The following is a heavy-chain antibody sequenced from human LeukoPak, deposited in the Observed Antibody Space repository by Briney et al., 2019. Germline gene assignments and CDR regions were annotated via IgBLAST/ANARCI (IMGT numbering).Heavy chain of an antibody. J-gene: IGHJ3*02. D-gene: IGHD2-2*01. CDR2: ISGSGGST. Sequence: GGSLRLSCAASGFTFSSYAMSWVRQAPGKGLEWGSAISGSGGSTYYADSVKGRFTISRDNSKNTLYLQMNSMRAEDTAVYYCAKSVVPAAINPDAFDIWGQGTMVTVSS. CDR1: GFTFSSYA. CDR3: AKSVVPAAINPDAFDI. V-gene: IGHV3-23*01.